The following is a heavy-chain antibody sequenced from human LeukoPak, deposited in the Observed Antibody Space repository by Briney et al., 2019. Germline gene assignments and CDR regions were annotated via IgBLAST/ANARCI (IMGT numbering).Heavy chain of an antibody. CDR3: ARAHYDSSGYYPLGDN. CDR2: ISGSGGNT. D-gene: IGHD3-22*01. CDR1: GFTFSNYA. J-gene: IGHJ4*02. Sequence: GGSLRLSCAASGFTFSNYAMSWVRQAPGKGLEWVSAISGSGGNTYYADSVKGRFTISRDNAKKSLYLQMNSLRAEDTAVYYCARAHYDSSGYYPLGDNWGQGTLVTVSS. V-gene: IGHV3-23*01.